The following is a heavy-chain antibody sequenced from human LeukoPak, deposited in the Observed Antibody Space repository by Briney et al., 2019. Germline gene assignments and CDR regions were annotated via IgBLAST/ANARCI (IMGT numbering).Heavy chain of an antibody. V-gene: IGHV3-74*01. D-gene: IGHD3-10*01. CDR1: GFTFSSYA. Sequence: QPGGSLRLSCAASGFTFSSYAMNWVRQAPGKGLVWVSRINSDGSSTSYADSVKGRFTISRDNAKNTLYLQMNSLRAEDTAVYYCARDTNTMVRGVATDPWGQGTLVTVSS. CDR2: INSDGSST. CDR3: ARDTNTMVRGVATDP. J-gene: IGHJ5*02.